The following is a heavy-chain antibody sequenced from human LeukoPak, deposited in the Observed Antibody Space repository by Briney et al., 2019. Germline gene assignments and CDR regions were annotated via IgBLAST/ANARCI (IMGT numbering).Heavy chain of an antibody. J-gene: IGHJ4*02. D-gene: IGHD3-3*01. CDR2: ISSSSKYI. CDR3: AREPFWSGYFSNLHFDY. CDR1: ESTFSSYN. V-gene: IGHV3-21*01. Sequence: PGGSLRLSCVGSESTFSSYNMNWVRQAPGKGVEWGSSISSSSKYINYADSVKGLFTVSRDNAKNSLYLQMNSLRADDTAVYYCAREPFWSGYFSNLHFDYWGQGTLVTVAS.